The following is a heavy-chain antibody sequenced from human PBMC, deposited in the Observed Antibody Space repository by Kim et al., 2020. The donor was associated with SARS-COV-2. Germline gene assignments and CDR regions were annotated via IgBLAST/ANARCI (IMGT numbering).Heavy chain of an antibody. Sequence: SETLSLTCTVSGGSISSSSYYWGWIRQPPGKGLEWIGSIYYSGSTYYNPSLKSRVTISVDTSKNQFSLKLSSVTAADTAVYYCARLGDAWRCSGCFIHDAFDIWGQGTMVTVSS. D-gene: IGHD6-19*01. J-gene: IGHJ3*02. CDR2: IYYSGST. CDR3: ARLGDAWRCSGCFIHDAFDI. CDR1: GGSISSSSYY. V-gene: IGHV4-39*01.